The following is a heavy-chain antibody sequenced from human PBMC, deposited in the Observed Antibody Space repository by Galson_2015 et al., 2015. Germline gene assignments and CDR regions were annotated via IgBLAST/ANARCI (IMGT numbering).Heavy chain of an antibody. CDR3: AKGRVSGKRGLDFDY. V-gene: IGHV3-23*01. D-gene: IGHD3-10*01. CDR2: ISGSGGST. CDR1: GFTFSSYA. Sequence: SLRLSCAASGFTFSSYAMSWVRQAPGKGLEWVSAISGSGGSTYYADSMKGRFTISRGNSKNTLYLQMNSLRAEDTAVYYCAKGRVSGKRGLDFDYWGQGTLVTVSS. J-gene: IGHJ4*02.